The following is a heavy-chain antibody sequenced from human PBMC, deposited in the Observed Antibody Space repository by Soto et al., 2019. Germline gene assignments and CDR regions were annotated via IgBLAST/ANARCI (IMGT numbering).Heavy chain of an antibody. CDR3: ARGREFFGEVTPFDH. Sequence: QVQLQQWGAGLLKPSETLFLTCAVDGGSFSGHYWSWIRQPPGKGLEWIGEINDTGRTKYNPSLNSQVTISVDTSKNKSSLLLRSVTAADTAVYYCARGREFFGEVTPFDHWGQGTRVSVSA. J-gene: IGHJ4*02. V-gene: IGHV4-34*02. CDR2: INDTGRT. D-gene: IGHD3-3*01. CDR1: GGSFSGHY.